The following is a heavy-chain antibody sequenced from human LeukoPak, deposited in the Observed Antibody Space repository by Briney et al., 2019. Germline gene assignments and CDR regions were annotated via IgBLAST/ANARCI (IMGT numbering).Heavy chain of an antibody. CDR1: GYTFTSYG. V-gene: IGHV1-18*01. CDR3: ARDFSSRWELHWFDP. CDR2: ISAYNGNT. D-gene: IGHD1-26*01. J-gene: IGHJ5*02. Sequence: ASVKVSCKASGYTFTSYGISWVRQARGHGLEWMGSISAYNGNTNYAQKLQGRVTMTTDTSTSTAYMGLRSLRSDDTAVYYCARDFSSRWELHWFDPWGQGTLVTVSS.